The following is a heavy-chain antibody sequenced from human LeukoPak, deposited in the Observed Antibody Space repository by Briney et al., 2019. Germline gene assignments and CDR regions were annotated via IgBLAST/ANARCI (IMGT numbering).Heavy chain of an antibody. CDR1: GYTFTNYY. Sequence: ASVKVSCEASGYTFTNYYIHWVRQAPGQGLECMGIINPSVGSTSYAQKFQGRVTMTRDMSTSTVYMELSSLRSEDTAVYYCARGGVGATTYVWFDPWGQGTLVTVSS. CDR2: INPSVGST. V-gene: IGHV1-46*01. CDR3: ARGGVGATTYVWFDP. J-gene: IGHJ5*02. D-gene: IGHD1-26*01.